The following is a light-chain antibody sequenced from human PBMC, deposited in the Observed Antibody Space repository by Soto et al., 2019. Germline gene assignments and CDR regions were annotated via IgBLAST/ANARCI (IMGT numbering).Light chain of an antibody. J-gene: IGKJ1*01. CDR3: QKYNSYAT. CDR1: QSISSW. V-gene: IGKV1-5*03. Sequence: DIQMTQSPSTLSASVGXRVTITCRASQSISSWLAWYQQKPGKAPKLLIYKASSLESGVPSRFSGSGSGTEFTLTISSLQPDDFATYYCQKYNSYATFGQGTKVDIK. CDR2: KAS.